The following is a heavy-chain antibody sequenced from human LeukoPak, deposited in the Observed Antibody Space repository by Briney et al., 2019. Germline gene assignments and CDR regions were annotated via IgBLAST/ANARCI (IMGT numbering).Heavy chain of an antibody. CDR3: ARGATMVRGVRAYYFDY. J-gene: IGHJ4*02. D-gene: IGHD3-10*01. CDR1: GFTFSSYE. V-gene: IGHV3-48*03. CDR2: ISSSGSTI. Sequence: GGSLRLSCAASGFTFSSYEMNWVRQAPGKGLEWVSYISSSGSTIYYVDSVKGRFTISRDNAKNSLYLQMNSLRAEDTAVYYCARGATMVRGVRAYYFDYWGQGTLVTVSS.